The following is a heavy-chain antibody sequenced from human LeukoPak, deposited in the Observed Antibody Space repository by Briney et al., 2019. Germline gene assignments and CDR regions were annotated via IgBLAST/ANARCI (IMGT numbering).Heavy chain of an antibody. CDR3: ATGRYHDNVWGSYRPSFDF. V-gene: IGHV4-59*08. CDR2: IDYSGST. Sequence: SETLSLTCTVSGGFINGYYWSWIRQPPGKGLEWIGYIDYSGSTNYNPSLKSRVTISIDTSKNQFSLKLISVTAADTAVYYCATGRYHDNVWGSYRPSFDFWGQGTLATVSS. D-gene: IGHD3-16*02. J-gene: IGHJ4*02. CDR1: GGFINGYY.